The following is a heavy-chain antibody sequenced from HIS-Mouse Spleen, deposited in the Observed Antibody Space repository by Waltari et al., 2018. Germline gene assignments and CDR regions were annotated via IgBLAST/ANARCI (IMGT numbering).Heavy chain of an antibody. Sequence: EVQLVESGGGLVQPGGSLRLSCAASGVTVSSNYMSWVRQAPGKGLEWVSVIYSGGSTYYADSVKGRFTISRDNSKNTLYLQMNSLRAEDTAVYYCARSELERRAFDIWGQGTMVTVSS. V-gene: IGHV3-66*01. CDR3: ARSELERRAFDI. J-gene: IGHJ3*02. D-gene: IGHD1-1*01. CDR2: IYSGGST. CDR1: GVTVSSNY.